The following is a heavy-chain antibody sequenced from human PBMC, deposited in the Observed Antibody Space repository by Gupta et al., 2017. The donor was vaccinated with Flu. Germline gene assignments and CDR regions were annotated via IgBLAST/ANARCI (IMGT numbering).Heavy chain of an antibody. V-gene: IGHV3-33*01. Sequence: EASGFTFRNYGMHWVRQSPGKGLEWVAVIWYDGSREYYADSLKARFIISRDNSNNRLYLQMNSLRVEDTAIYYCARLRGSDLDLDNWGQGTLVTVSS. D-gene: IGHD3-10*01. CDR1: GFTFRNYG. CDR3: ARLRGSDLDLDN. CDR2: IWYDGSRE. J-gene: IGHJ4*02.